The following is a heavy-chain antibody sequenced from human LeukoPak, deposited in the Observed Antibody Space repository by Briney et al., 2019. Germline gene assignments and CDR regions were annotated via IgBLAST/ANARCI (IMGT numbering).Heavy chain of an antibody. CDR1: GGTISSYY. CDR2: IYYSGST. Sequence: KPSETLSLTCTVSGGTISSYYWSWIRQPPGKGLEWIGYIYYSGSTNYNPSLKSRVTISVDTSKNQFSLKLSSVTAADTAVYYCAREGKCSGGSCYRRGFDYWGQGTLVTVSS. V-gene: IGHV4-59*01. CDR3: AREGKCSGGSCYRRGFDY. J-gene: IGHJ4*02. D-gene: IGHD2-15*01.